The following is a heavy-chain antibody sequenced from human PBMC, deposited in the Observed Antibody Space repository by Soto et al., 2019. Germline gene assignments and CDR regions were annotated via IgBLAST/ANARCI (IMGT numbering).Heavy chain of an antibody. J-gene: IGHJ5*02. Sequence: QVQLVQSGAEVKKPGSSVKVSCKASGGTFSSYAISWVRQAPGQGLEWMGGIIPIFGTANYAQKFQGRGTITAAESTSTAYMGLSSLTSEDTAMYYGDRGSVPCATNWFDPWGQGTLVTVSS. D-gene: IGHD2-2*01. CDR2: IIPIFGTA. CDR1: GGTFSSYA. V-gene: IGHV1-69*12. CDR3: DRGSVPCATNWFDP.